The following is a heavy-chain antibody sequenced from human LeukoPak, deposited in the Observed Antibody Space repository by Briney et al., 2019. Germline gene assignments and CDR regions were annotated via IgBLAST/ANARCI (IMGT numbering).Heavy chain of an antibody. V-gene: IGHV3-9*01. CDR1: GFKFDDYG. Sequence: PGRSLRLSCAASGFKFDDYGMHWVRQAPGKGLEWVSGISSNSVNIHYADSVKGRFTISRDNAKNSLYLQMNSLRAEDTAVYYCARDPSFIYYDSSGSDAFDIWGQGTMVTVSS. CDR2: ISSNSVNI. CDR3: ARDPSFIYYDSSGSDAFDI. J-gene: IGHJ3*02. D-gene: IGHD3-22*01.